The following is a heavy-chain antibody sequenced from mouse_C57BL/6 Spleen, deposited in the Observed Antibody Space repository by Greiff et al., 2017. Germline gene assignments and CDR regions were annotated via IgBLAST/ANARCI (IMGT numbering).Heavy chain of an antibody. Sequence: QVQLKQSGAELVRPGSSVKLSCKASGYTFTSYWMDWVKQRPGQGLEWIGNIYPSDSETHYNQKFKDKATLTVEKSSSTAYMQLSSLTSEDSAVYYCARAYYGSSYWYFDVWGTGTTVTVSS. CDR3: ARAYYGSSYWYFDV. D-gene: IGHD1-1*01. J-gene: IGHJ1*03. CDR2: IYPSDSET. CDR1: GYTFTSYW. V-gene: IGHV1-61*01.